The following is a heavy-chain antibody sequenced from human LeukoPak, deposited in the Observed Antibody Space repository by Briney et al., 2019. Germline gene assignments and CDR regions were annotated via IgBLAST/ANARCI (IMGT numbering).Heavy chain of an antibody. Sequence: GGSLRLSCAASGFTFDDYVMHWVRQTPGKGLEWVSGISWNSGTIGYADSVKGRFTISRDNAKNSLYLQMNSLRAEDTAVYYCGRGVSFISVQYWGHGTQVTVSS. CDR1: GFTFDDYV. CDR3: GRGVSFISVQY. CDR2: ISWNSGTI. V-gene: IGHV3-9*01. D-gene: IGHD2-2*01. J-gene: IGHJ4*01.